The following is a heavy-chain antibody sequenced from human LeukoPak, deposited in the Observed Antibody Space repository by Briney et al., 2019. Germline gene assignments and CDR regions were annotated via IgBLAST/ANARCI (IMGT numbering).Heavy chain of an antibody. CDR1: GFTFSSYW. CDR2: LNSEGSST. J-gene: IGHJ4*02. V-gene: IGHV3-74*01. D-gene: IGHD1-1*01. CDR3: ARASNRNSINFDY. Sequence: GGSLRLSCAASGFTFSSYWMHWVSHAPGRGLVWVSRLNSEGSSTSYADSVKGRFTISRDNAETTLHLQMNDLCAEDTAVYYCARASNRNSINFDYWGQGALVTVSS.